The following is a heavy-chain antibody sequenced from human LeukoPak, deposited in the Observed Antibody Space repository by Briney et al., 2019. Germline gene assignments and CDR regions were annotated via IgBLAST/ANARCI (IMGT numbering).Heavy chain of an antibody. CDR2: IYTSGST. J-gene: IGHJ3*02. D-gene: IGHD3-16*01. V-gene: IGHV4-61*02. CDR3: ARRAHDFVWGSNNYDVFDI. CDR1: GGSISSGSYY. Sequence: PSETLSLTCTVSGGSISSGSYYWSWIRQPAGKGLEWIGRIYTSGSTNYNPSLKSRVTISVDTSKNQFSLKLSSVTAADTAVYYCARRAHDFVWGSNNYDVFDIWGQGTMVTVSS.